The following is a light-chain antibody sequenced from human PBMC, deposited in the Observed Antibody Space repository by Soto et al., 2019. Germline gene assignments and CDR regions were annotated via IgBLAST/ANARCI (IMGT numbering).Light chain of an antibody. J-gene: IGLJ2*01. V-gene: IGLV2-23*01. CDR3: CSYAGDHTLI. CDR2: QAT. CDR1: SSDVGTYEH. Sequence: QSALTQPASVSGSPGQSITISCTGTSSDVGTYEHVSWYQHHPGRAPKLLIYQATQRPSGVSDRFSGSKSGNTASLTISGLQAEDETIYYCCSYAGDHTLIFGGGTKLTVL.